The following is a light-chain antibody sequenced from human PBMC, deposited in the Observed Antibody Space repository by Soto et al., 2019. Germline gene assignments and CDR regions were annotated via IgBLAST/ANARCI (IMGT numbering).Light chain of an antibody. CDR1: QTVPSR. Sequence: EIVMTPSPATLSVSPGGGVTLSCRASQTVPSRIAWYQQKPGQAPTLLIYGASKRATGVPDRFSGTGSGTEFTLTISRLKSEDYAVYYCQQYKSWPPITFGQGTRLEIK. V-gene: IGKV3-15*01. CDR3: QQYKSWPPIT. J-gene: IGKJ5*01. CDR2: GAS.